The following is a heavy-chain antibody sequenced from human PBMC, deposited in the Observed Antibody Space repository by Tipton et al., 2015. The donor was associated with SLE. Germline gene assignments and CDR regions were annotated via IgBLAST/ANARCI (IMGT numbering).Heavy chain of an antibody. V-gene: IGHV4-38-2*01. CDR1: GFSISLGKY. CDR3: ARGTYYDILDGFSFDV. CDR2: AYPSGST. J-gene: IGHJ3*01. D-gene: IGHD3-9*01. Sequence: TLSLTCAVSGFSISLGKYWGWLRQPPGKGLEWIGFAYPSGSTYYHPSLKSRVNMSLDTSKNLLFVNLRSVTAADTAMYYCARGTYYDILDGFSFDVWGHGTLVTVSS.